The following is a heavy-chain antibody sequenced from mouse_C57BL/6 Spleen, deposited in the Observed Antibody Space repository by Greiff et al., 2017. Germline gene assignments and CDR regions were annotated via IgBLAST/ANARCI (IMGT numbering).Heavy chain of an antibody. CDR2: IDPEDGDT. CDR3: TTHYGSSYDFDY. CDR1: GFNIKDYY. V-gene: IGHV14-1*01. D-gene: IGHD1-1*01. J-gene: IGHJ2*01. Sequence: EVQLQQSGAELVRPGASVKLSCTASGFNIKDYYMHWVKQRPEQGLEWIGRIDPEDGDTEYAPKFQGKATMTADTSSNPAYLQLSSLTTEDTAVYYCTTHYGSSYDFDYWGQGTTLTGSS.